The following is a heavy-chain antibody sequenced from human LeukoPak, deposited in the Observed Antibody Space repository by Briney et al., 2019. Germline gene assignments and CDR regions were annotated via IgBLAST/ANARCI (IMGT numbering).Heavy chain of an antibody. Sequence: PGGSLRLSCAASRFTFSSYWMHWVRQAPGKGLVWVSRINSDGSSTGYADSVKCRFTISRDNAKNTLYLQMNSLRVKDTAVYYCARGAGSSWSELIDYWGQGTLVTVSS. CDR3: ARGAGSSWSELIDY. CDR2: INSDGSST. D-gene: IGHD6-13*01. CDR1: RFTFSSYW. J-gene: IGHJ4*02. V-gene: IGHV3-74*01.